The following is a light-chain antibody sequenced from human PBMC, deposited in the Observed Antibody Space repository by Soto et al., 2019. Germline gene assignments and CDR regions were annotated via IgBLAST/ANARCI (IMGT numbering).Light chain of an antibody. J-gene: IGLJ1*01. V-gene: IGLV1-51*01. Sequence: QSVLTQPPSVSAAPGQKVTISCSGSNSNIGNNYVSWYQQLPGTAPKLLIYDNSNRPSGIPDRFSGSKSGTSATLGITGLQTGDEADYCCGTWDSSLSAYVFGTGTKLTVL. CDR1: NSNIGNNY. CDR3: GTWDSSLSAYV. CDR2: DNS.